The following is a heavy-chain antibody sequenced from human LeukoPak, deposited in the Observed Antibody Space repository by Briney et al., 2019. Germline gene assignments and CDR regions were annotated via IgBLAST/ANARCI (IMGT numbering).Heavy chain of an antibody. J-gene: IGHJ3*02. CDR2: ISWNSGSI. CDR3: AKGGYDSSGYYGAFDI. D-gene: IGHD3-22*01. CDR1: GFTFDDYA. Sequence: PGGSLRLSCAASGFTFDDYAMHWVRQTPGKGLEWVSGISWNSGSIGYADSVKGRFTISRDNAKNSLYLQMNSLRTEDTALYYCAKGGYDSSGYYGAFDIWGQGTMVTVSS. V-gene: IGHV3-9*01.